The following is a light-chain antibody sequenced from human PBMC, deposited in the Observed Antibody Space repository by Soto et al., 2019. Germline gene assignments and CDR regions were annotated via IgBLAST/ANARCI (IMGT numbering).Light chain of an antibody. Sequence: DIVMTQSPLSLPVTPGEPASISCRSSQSLLHSNGYKYLVWYLQKPGQSPQPLIYLGSNRASGVPDRFSGSGSGTDFTLKISRVEAEDVGVYYCMQALQTPLTFDGGTKVEIK. CDR3: MQALQTPLT. CDR1: QSLLHSNGYKY. J-gene: IGKJ4*01. CDR2: LGS. V-gene: IGKV2-28*01.